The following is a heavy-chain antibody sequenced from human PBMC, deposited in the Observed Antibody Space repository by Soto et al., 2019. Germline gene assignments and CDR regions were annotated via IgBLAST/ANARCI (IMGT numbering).Heavy chain of an antibody. CDR2: INPSGGST. D-gene: IGHD2-2*01. CDR3: AREVVVVPAASGGGWFDP. Sequence: ASVKVSCKASGYTFTSYYMHWVRQAPGQGLEWMGIINPSGGSTSYAQRFQGRVTMTRDTSTGTVYMELSSLRSEDTAVYYCAREVVVVPAASGGGWFDPWGQGTLVTVSS. CDR1: GYTFTSYY. J-gene: IGHJ5*02. V-gene: IGHV1-46*01.